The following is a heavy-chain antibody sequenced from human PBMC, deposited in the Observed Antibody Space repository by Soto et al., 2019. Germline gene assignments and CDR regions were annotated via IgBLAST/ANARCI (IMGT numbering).Heavy chain of an antibody. CDR3: ARDPTRGGVVPQDYCMDV. CDR2: IIPMFGTP. D-gene: IGHD3-3*01. V-gene: IGHV1-69*01. J-gene: IGHJ6*02. CDR1: GGGFNNYA. Sequence: QVQLVQSGAEVKKPASSVKVSCQASGGGFNNYAISWVRQAPGQGLEWMGGIIPMFGTPTYAEKFRGRVTITADVSTRTAFMELSNLSSEDSAIYYCARDPTRGGVVPQDYCMDVWGQGTTVIVSS.